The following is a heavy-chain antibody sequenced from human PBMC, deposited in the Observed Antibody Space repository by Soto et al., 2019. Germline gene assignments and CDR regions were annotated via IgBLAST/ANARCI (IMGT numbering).Heavy chain of an antibody. D-gene: IGHD6-19*01. V-gene: IGHV3-48*03. J-gene: IGHJ6*02. CDR3: ARDRSGWSGYYYYGMDV. CDR1: GFTFSSYE. CDR2: ISSSGSTI. Sequence: GGSLRLSCAASGFTFSSYEMNWVRQAPGKGLEWVSYISSSGSTIYYADSVKGRFTISRDNAKNSLYLQMNSLRAEDTAVYYCARDRSGWSGYYYYGMDVWGQGTTVTVSS.